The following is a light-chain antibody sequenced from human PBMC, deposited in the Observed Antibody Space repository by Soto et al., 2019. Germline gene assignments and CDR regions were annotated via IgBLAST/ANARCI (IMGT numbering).Light chain of an antibody. J-gene: IGLJ2*01. CDR2: EVS. CDR1: SSDVGSYNL. V-gene: IGLV2-23*02. CDR3: CSYRGSHRVV. Sequence: QSALTQPASVSGSPGQSITISCTGTSSDVGSYNLVSWYQQHPGKAPKLMIYEVSKRPSGVSNRFSGSKSGNTASLTISGQQADDDAYYYGCSYRGSHRVVFGGGTKLTVL.